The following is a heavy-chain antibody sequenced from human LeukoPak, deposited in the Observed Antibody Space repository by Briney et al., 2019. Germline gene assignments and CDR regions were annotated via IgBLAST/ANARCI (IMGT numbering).Heavy chain of an antibody. CDR3: ARDFSGIVVVPAAIGEYYGMDV. J-gene: IGHJ6*02. Sequence: GGSLRLSCAASGFTFSSYSMNWVRQAPGKGLEWVSSISSSSSYIYYADSVKGRFTISRDNAKNSLYLQMNSLRAEDTAVYYCARDFSGIVVVPAAIGEYYGMDVWGQGTTVTVSS. CDR2: ISSSSSYI. D-gene: IGHD2-2*02. CDR1: GFTFSSYS. V-gene: IGHV3-21*01.